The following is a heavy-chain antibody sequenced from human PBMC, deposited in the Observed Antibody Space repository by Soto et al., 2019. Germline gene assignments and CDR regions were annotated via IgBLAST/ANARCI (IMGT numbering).Heavy chain of an antibody. D-gene: IGHD5-18*01. CDR3: ASDQESYGPFDYFCYCIDV. V-gene: IGHV3-48*02. CDR1: GFTFSSYS. J-gene: IGHJ6*02. Sequence: EVPLVESGGGLVQPGGSLRLSCAASGFTFSSYSMKWVRQAPGKGLEWVSYISSSSSTIYYADSVKCRFTISRDNAKNSLYLQMNSLREEDSGVCYGASDQESYGPFDYFCYCIDVWGQGTTVTVSS. CDR2: ISSSSSTI.